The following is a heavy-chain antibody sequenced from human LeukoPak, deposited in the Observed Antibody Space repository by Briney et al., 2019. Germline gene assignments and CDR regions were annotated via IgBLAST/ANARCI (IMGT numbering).Heavy chain of an antibody. V-gene: IGHV4-59*01. CDR1: GGSISSYY. Sequence: PSETLSLTCTVSGGSISSYYWSWIRQPPGKGLEWIGYIYYSGSTNYNPSLKSRVTMSVDTSKNQFSLKLSSVTAADTAVYYCARIRFLGDAFDIWGQGTMVTVSS. CDR2: IYYSGST. D-gene: IGHD3-3*01. J-gene: IGHJ3*02. CDR3: ARIRFLGDAFDI.